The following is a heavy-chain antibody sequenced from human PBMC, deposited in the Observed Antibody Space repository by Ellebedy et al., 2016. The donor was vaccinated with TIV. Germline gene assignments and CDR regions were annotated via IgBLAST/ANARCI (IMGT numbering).Heavy chain of an antibody. J-gene: IGHJ5*02. Sequence: PGGSLRLSCAASGFSLSPFSAYWMHWVRQAPGKGLVWVSRIKGDGSGATYADSVKGRFTISRDNAKNLLYLQMDRLRGEDTAVYYCARGWWDYGAWGQGTQVTVSS. CDR3: ARGWWDYGA. CDR2: IKGDGSGA. CDR1: GFSLSPFSAYW. V-gene: IGHV3-74*01. D-gene: IGHD4/OR15-4a*01.